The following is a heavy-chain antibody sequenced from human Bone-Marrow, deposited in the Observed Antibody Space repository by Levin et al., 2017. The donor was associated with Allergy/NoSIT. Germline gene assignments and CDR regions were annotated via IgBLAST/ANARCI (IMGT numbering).Heavy chain of an antibody. J-gene: IGHJ5*02. Sequence: ASVKVSCAASGFTFRSYNMNWVRQAPGRGLEWVSSISSSGTYIFYADLVKGRFTISRDNAKNSLYLQMNSLRVEDTAVYYCARDVERGYCSGGSCYSDYNWFDPWGQGTLVTVSS. CDR3: ARDVERGYCSGGSCYSDYNWFDP. CDR2: ISSSGTYI. D-gene: IGHD2-15*01. V-gene: IGHV3-21*01. CDR1: GFTFRSYN.